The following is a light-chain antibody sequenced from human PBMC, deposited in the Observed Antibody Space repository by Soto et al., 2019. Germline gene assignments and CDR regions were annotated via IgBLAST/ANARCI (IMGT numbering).Light chain of an antibody. CDR2: SNN. J-gene: IGLJ2*01. V-gene: IGLV1-44*01. CDR1: SSNIGRNT. CDR3: AAWDDSLNAVV. Sequence: QSVLTQPPSASGTPGQRVTISCSGRSSNIGRNTVNWYQQLPGTAPKVLIYSNNQRPSGVPDRLSGSKSGTSASLAISGLQSEDEADYYCAAWDDSLNAVVFGGGTKLTVL.